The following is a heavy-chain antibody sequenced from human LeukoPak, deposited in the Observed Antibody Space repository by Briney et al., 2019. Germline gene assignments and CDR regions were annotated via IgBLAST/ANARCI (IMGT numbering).Heavy chain of an antibody. CDR1: GLTFSNNA. Sequence: GGSLRLSCKASGLTFSNNAMSWVRQAPGKGLEWVGRIKSKTDGGTTDYAAPVKGRFTISRDDSKNTLYLQMNSLKTEDTAVYYCTTEREDAFDIWGQGTMVTVSS. CDR2: IKSKTDGGTT. V-gene: IGHV3-15*01. CDR3: TTEREDAFDI. J-gene: IGHJ3*02.